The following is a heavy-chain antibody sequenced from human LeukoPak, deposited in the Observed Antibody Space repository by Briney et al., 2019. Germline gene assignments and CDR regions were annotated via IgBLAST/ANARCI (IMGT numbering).Heavy chain of an antibody. V-gene: IGHV3-30*02. J-gene: IGHJ4*02. Sequence: QPGGSLRLSCAASGFTFSSYGMHWVRQAPGKGLEWVAFIRYDGSNKYYADSVKGRFTISRDNSKNTLYLQMNSLRAEDTAVYYCAKERPYGGYVLRGLDDYWGQGTLVTVSS. CDR1: GFTFSSYG. D-gene: IGHD5-12*01. CDR3: AKERPYGGYVLRGLDDY. CDR2: IRYDGSNK.